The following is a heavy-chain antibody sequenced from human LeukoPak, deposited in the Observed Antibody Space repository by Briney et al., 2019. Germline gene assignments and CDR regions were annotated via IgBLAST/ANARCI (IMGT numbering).Heavy chain of an antibody. Sequence: KPSETLSLTCTVSGASVSSDYWSWIRQSPGKGLEWIEYIYHSGHTMSNPSLKSRVSLSLDTSNNQFSLKLSSVTAADTAVYYCARHPFQYPFDHWGQGTVVSVSS. CDR1: GASVSSDY. CDR3: ARHPFQYPFDH. V-gene: IGHV4-59*08. D-gene: IGHD2/OR15-2a*01. J-gene: IGHJ5*02. CDR2: IYHSGHT.